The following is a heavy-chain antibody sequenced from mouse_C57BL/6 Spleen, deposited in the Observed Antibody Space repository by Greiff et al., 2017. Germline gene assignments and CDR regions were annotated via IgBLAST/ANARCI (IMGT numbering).Heavy chain of an antibody. CDR3: ARTDYGSSYSFAY. CDR1: GFTFSDYG. D-gene: IGHD1-1*01. Sequence: EVMLVESGGGLVKPGGSLKLSCAASGFTFSDYGMHWVRQAPEKGLEWVAYISSGSSTIYYADTVKGRFTISRDNAKNTLFLQMTSLRSEDTAMYYCARTDYGSSYSFAYWGQGTLVTVSA. CDR2: ISSGSSTI. V-gene: IGHV5-17*01. J-gene: IGHJ3*01.